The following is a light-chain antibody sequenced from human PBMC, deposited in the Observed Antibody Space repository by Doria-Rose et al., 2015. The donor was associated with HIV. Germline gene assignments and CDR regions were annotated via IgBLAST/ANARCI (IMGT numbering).Light chain of an antibody. V-gene: IGKV4-1*01. J-gene: IGKJ3*01. Sequence: VLTQSPESLGMSLGERATLNCKSNQSLLYTSKNYLAWYQQKPGQPPKLLIYWASTRQSGVPARFSGSGSGTDFTLTISSQEAEDVAVYYCQQYYDTPSFGPGTTVDIK. CDR1: QSLLYTSKNY. CDR2: WAS. CDR3: QQYYDTPS.